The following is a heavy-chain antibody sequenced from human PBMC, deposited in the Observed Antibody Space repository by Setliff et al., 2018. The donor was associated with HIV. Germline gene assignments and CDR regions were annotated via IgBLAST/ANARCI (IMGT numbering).Heavy chain of an antibody. J-gene: IGHJ4*02. CDR1: GFTFSRHA. V-gene: IGHV3-30*04. CDR3: APPPRGGPGFSY. Sequence: GGSLRLSCAASGFTFSRHAMHWVRQAPGKGLEWVTVISYDGGNKDYADSVKGRFTISRDNSKNTLYLQMNSLRADDTAVYYCAPPPRGGPGFSYWGQGTLVTVSS. CDR2: ISYDGGNK. D-gene: IGHD3-10*01.